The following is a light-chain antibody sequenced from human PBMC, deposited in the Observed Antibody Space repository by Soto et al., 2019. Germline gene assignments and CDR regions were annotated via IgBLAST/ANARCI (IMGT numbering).Light chain of an antibody. V-gene: IGKV3-15*01. CDR2: GAS. Sequence: EIVLTQSPDNLSVSPGESATLSCRASQSVGPNLAWYQQKPGQAPRLLIYGASTRATGVTARSRGGGSGTEFTLTISSLQSEDSAVYYCQQYHKWPPITFGQGTRLEI. CDR3: QQYHKWPPIT. J-gene: IGKJ5*01. CDR1: QSVGPN.